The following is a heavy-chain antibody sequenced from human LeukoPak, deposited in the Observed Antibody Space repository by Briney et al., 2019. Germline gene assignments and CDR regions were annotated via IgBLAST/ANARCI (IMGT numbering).Heavy chain of an antibody. J-gene: IGHJ4*02. V-gene: IGHV1-2*02. D-gene: IGHD6-13*01. CDR2: INPNSGVT. CDR3: ARGYGSSFDY. Sequence: ASVKVSCKTSGYTFTGYYMHWVRQAPGQRLEWMGWINPNSGVTNYAQKFQSRVTMTRDTSISTAYMELSRLTSDDTAVYYCARGYGSSFDYWGQGALVTVSS. CDR1: GYTFTGYY.